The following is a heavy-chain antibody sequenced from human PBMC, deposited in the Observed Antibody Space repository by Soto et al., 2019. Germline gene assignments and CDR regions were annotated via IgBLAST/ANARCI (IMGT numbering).Heavy chain of an antibody. CDR1: GFTFSRYS. D-gene: IGHD6-13*01. Sequence: EVQLVESGGGLVKPGGSLRLSCAASGFTFSRYSMNWVRQAPGKGLEWVSSISSSGSTIYYADSVKGRFTISRDNAKNSLYLQMNSLRAEDTAVYYCARDQGTDSSSWYKVRWFDPWGQGTLVTVSS. V-gene: IGHV3-21*04. CDR2: ISSSGSTI. CDR3: ARDQGTDSSSWYKVRWFDP. J-gene: IGHJ5*02.